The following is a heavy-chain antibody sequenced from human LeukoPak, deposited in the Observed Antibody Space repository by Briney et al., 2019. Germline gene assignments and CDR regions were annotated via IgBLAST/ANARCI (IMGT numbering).Heavy chain of an antibody. J-gene: IGHJ4*02. V-gene: IGHV1-2*02. CDR1: GYTFTGYY. CDR2: INPNSGGT. Sequence: ASVKVSCKASGYTFTGYYMHWVRQAPGQGLEWMGWINPNSGGTNYAQKFQGRVTMTRDTSISTAYMELSRLRSDDTAVYYCASLYYDSSGYDYHDYWGQGTLVTVSS. CDR3: ASLYYDSSGYDYHDY. D-gene: IGHD3-22*01.